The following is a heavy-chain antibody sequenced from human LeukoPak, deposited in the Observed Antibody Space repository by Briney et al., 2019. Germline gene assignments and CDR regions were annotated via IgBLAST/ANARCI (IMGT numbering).Heavy chain of an antibody. CDR2: ISAYNGNT. V-gene: IGHV1-18*01. CDR3: ARYGSGSYYTTGLYYYYMDV. D-gene: IGHD3-10*01. J-gene: IGHJ6*03. Sequence: ASVKVSCKASGYTFTSYGISWVRQPPGQGLEWMLWISAYNGNTNYAQKLQGRVTMTTDTSTSTAYMELRSLRSDDQAVYYCARYGSGSYYTTGLYYYYMDVWGKGTTVTISS. CDR1: GYTFTSYG.